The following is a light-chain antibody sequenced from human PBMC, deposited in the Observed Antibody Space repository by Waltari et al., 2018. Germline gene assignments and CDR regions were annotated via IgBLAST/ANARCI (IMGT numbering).Light chain of an antibody. CDR2: WAS. CDR1: QNILYSSNNKNY. J-gene: IGKJ1*01. Sequence: DFVMTQSPDSLALSQGERATINCKSSQNILYSSNNKNYLAWYQQKPGQPPKLLIYWASTRESGVPDRFSGSGSGTDFTLTISSLQAEDVAVYYCQQYYSAWTFGQGTKVEIK. V-gene: IGKV4-1*01. CDR3: QQYYSAWT.